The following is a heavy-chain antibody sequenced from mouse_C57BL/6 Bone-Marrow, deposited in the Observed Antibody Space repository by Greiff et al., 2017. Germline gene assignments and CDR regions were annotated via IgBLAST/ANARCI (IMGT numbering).Heavy chain of an antibody. CDR3: ARDGYYDWVWFAY. CDR2: IDPENGDT. Sequence: EVQLQQSGAELVRPGASVKLSCTASGFNIKDDYMHWVKQRPEQGLEWIGWIDPENGDTEYASKFQGKATITADTSSNTAYLQLSSLTSEDSAVYYCARDGYYDWVWFAYWGQGTLVTVSA. J-gene: IGHJ3*01. V-gene: IGHV14-4*01. CDR1: GFNIKDDY. D-gene: IGHD2-3*01.